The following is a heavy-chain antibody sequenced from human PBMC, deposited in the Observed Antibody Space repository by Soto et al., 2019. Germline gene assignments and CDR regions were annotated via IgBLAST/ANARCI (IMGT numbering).Heavy chain of an antibody. Sequence: QVQLVQSGDEVKKSGASVKVSCKASGYSFSNYGISWVRQAPGQGLEWMGWVSGYNGLTAYAQNLQGRVTMTIDTATRTVLMELTSLRSNDTAVYYCARDEGIRGFDSWGQGTLVTVSS. CDR3: ARDEGIRGFDS. V-gene: IGHV1-18*04. J-gene: IGHJ4*02. D-gene: IGHD3-10*01. CDR1: GYSFSNYG. CDR2: VSGYNGLT.